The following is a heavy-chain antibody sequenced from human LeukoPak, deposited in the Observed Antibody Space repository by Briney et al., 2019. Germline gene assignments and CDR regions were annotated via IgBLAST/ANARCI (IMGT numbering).Heavy chain of an antibody. Sequence: GGSXXLSCAXSXXTFXXYGMXWVRQAPGKGLEWVAVIWYDGSNKYYADSVKGRFTISRDNSKNTLYLQMNSLRAEDTAVYYCAKDIDYGGNSGLDVWGKGTTVTVSS. V-gene: IGHV3-33*06. CDR1: XXTFXXYG. J-gene: IGHJ6*04. D-gene: IGHD4-23*01. CDR2: IWYDGSNK. CDR3: AKDIDYGGNSGLDV.